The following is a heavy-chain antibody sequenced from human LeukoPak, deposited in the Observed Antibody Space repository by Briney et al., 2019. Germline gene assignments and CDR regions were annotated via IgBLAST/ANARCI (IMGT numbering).Heavy chain of an antibody. V-gene: IGHV1-8*01. D-gene: IGHD3-3*01. J-gene: IGHJ6*02. CDR2: MNPNSGNT. CDR1: GYTFTSYD. CDR3: ASGYYDFWSGYYDYYYYGMDV. Sequence: ASVTVSCKASGYTFTSYDINWVRQATGQGLEWMGWMNPNSGNTGYAQKFQGRVTMTRNTSISTAYMELSSLRSEDTAVYYCASGYYDFWSGYYDYYYYGMDVWGQGTTVTVSS.